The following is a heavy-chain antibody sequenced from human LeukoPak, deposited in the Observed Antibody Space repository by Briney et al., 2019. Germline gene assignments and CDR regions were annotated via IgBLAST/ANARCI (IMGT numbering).Heavy chain of an antibody. CDR1: GGSISSYY. Sequence: SETLSLTCTVSGGSISSYYWSWLRQPPGKGLEWIGYIYYSGSTNYNPSLKSRVTISVDTSKNQFSLKLSSVTAADTAVYYCARRRKVRGVITIHYYYYMDVWGKGTTVTISS. J-gene: IGHJ6*03. D-gene: IGHD3-10*01. CDR3: ARRRKVRGVITIHYYYYMDV. CDR2: IYYSGST. V-gene: IGHV4-59*12.